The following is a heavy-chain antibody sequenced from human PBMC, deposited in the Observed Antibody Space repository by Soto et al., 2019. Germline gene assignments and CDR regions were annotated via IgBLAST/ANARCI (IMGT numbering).Heavy chain of an antibody. CDR2: IYHSGST. CDR3: ARHFVAVVIKGWGY. CDR1: GGSVSSSSYS. D-gene: IGHD3-10*01. Sequence: SETLSLTCTVSGGSVSSSSYSWGWIRQPPGKGLEWIGYIYHSGSTYYNPSLKSRVTISVDRSKNQFSLKLISVTAADTAVYYCARHFVAVVIKGWGYWGQGKLVTVSS. V-gene: IGHV4-30-2*01. J-gene: IGHJ4*02.